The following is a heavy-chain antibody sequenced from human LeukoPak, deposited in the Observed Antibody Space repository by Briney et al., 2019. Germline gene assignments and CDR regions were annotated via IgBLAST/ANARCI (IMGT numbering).Heavy chain of an antibody. J-gene: IGHJ4*02. CDR3: ARRTYSNHFFDY. V-gene: IGHV3-11*01. D-gene: IGHD4-11*01. CDR2: INESGDSK. CDR1: GFAFSNCY. Sequence: MAGGSLRLSCATSGFAFSNCYMGWIRQAPGKGRVWISDINESGDSKFYADSVKGRFTISRDNAKNSLHLQMSSLRAEDTAVYYCARRTYSNHFFDYWGQGTLVTVSS.